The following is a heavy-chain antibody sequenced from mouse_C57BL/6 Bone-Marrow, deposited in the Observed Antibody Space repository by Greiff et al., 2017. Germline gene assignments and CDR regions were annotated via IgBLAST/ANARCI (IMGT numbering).Heavy chain of an antibody. D-gene: IGHD1-1*01. Sequence: EVQRVESGGGLVKPGGSLKLSCAASGFTFSSYAMSWVRQTPEKRLEWVATISDGGSYTYYPDNVKGRFTISRDNAKNNLYLQMSHLKSEDTAMYYCARDGNYYGSRGYWYFDVWGTGTTVTVSS. CDR3: ARDGNYYGSRGYWYFDV. J-gene: IGHJ1*03. V-gene: IGHV5-4*01. CDR2: ISDGGSYT. CDR1: GFTFSSYA.